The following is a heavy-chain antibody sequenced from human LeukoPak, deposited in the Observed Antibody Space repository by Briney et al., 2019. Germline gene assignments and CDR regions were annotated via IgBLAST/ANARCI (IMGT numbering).Heavy chain of an antibody. D-gene: IGHD3-16*01. J-gene: IGHJ4*02. CDR3: ARHGGTTFDPIDY. CDR2: IYPGDSDT. V-gene: IGHV5-51*01. CDR1: GHSFISYW. Sequence: GESLKISCQGPGHSFISYWIAWVRQMPGKGLEWMGIIYPGDSDTRYSPSFQGQVTISADKSISTAYLQWGSLKASDTAMYYCARHGGTTFDPIDYWGQGTLVTVSS.